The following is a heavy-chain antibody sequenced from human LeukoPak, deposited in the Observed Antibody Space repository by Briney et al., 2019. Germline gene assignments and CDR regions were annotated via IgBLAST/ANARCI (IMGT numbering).Heavy chain of an antibody. CDR2: ISGSGTNT. CDR1: GFTFSSSA. D-gene: IGHD6-19*01. J-gene: IGHJ4*02. CDR3: ARDSSGWYYFDY. V-gene: IGHV3-23*01. Sequence: GGSLRLSCAASGFTFSSSAMTWVRQAPGQGLEWVSSISGSGTNTYYADSVKGRFTISRDNSKNTMYLQMNSLRAEDTAVYYCARDSSGWYYFDYWGQGTLVTVSS.